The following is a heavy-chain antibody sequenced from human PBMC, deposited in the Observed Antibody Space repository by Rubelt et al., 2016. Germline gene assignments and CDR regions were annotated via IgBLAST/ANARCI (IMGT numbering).Heavy chain of an antibody. CDR3: ARAGVISGHPTNFAY. CDR2: IASGGST. Sequence: QVQLQQWGAGLLKPSETLSLTCAVYGGSFSGYYWTWIRQPPGKGLEWIGYIASGGSTNYTPSLKSRVTITLHTSKNHVSLGWTSVTSADTAVYYWARAGVISGHPTNFAYGGQGTLVTVSA. D-gene: IGHD5-12*01. J-gene: IGHJ4*02. V-gene: IGHV4-34*01. CDR1: GGSFSGYY.